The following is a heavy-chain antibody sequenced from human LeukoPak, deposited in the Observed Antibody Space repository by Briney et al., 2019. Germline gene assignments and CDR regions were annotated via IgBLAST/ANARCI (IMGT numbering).Heavy chain of an antibody. CDR2: IYHSGST. J-gene: IGHJ5*02. Sequence: SETLSLTCTVPGYSISSGYYWGWIRQPPGKGLEWIGSIYHSGSTYYNPSLKSRVTISVDTSKNQFSLKLSSVTAADTAVYYCARDLYDFWSGGLFDPWGQGTLVTVSS. D-gene: IGHD3-3*01. CDR1: GYSISSGYY. V-gene: IGHV4-38-2*02. CDR3: ARDLYDFWSGGLFDP.